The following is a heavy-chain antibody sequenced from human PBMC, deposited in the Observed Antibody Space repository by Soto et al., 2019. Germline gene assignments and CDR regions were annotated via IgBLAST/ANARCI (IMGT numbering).Heavy chain of an antibody. D-gene: IGHD3-22*01. J-gene: IGHJ6*02. CDR2: IIPILGIA. Sequence: GASVKVSCKASGGTFSSYTISWVRQAPGQGLEWMGRIIPILGIANYAQKFQGRVTITADKSTSTAYMELSSLRSEDTAVYYCARALYYYDSSGYYLYYYYGMDVWGQGTTVTVSS. V-gene: IGHV1-69*02. CDR1: GGTFSSYT. CDR3: ARALYYYDSSGYYLYYYYGMDV.